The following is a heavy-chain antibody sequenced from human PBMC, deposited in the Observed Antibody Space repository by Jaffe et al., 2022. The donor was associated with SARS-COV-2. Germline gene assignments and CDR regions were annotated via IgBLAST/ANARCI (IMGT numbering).Heavy chain of an antibody. CDR1: GFSFSTYW. CDR2: IKEDGSEK. Sequence: EVQLVESGGALVQPGASLRLSCEASGFSFSTYWMSWIRQAPGKGLEWVAHIKEDGSEKYYVDSVKGRFTISRDSAKNSLYLQMNSLRAEDTAVYYCMRQGQDWGQGTMVTVSS. J-gene: IGHJ3*01. V-gene: IGHV3-7*03. CDR3: MRQGQD.